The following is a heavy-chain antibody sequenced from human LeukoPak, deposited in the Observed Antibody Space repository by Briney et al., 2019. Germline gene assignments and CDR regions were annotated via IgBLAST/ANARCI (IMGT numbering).Heavy chain of an antibody. D-gene: IGHD1-20*01. CDR1: GGSISSYY. V-gene: IGHV4-59*01. CDR2: IYYSGST. J-gene: IGHJ4*02. CDR3: ASSITGTPYYFDY. Sequence: SETLSLTCTVSGGSISSYYWSWIRQPPGKGLEWIGYIYYSGSTNYNPSLKSRVTISVDTSKNQFSLKLSSVTAADTAVYYCASSITGTPYYFDYWGQGTLVTASS.